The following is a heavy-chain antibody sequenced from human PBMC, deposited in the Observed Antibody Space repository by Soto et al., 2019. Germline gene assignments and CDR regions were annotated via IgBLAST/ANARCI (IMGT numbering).Heavy chain of an antibody. D-gene: IGHD3-10*01. CDR1: GFTFNNYG. CDR3: AKKSGSGSYYNVGSGGHLDY. V-gene: IGHV3-30*18. J-gene: IGHJ4*02. CDR2: ISFDGRNT. Sequence: QVQLVESGGGVVQPGRSLRLSCAASGFTFNNYGMHWVRQAPGKGLEWVVVISFDGRNTYYADSVKGRFTISRDNSKNTLYLQMTSLRAEDTAMYYCAKKSGSGSYYNVGSGGHLDYWGQGTLVTVSS.